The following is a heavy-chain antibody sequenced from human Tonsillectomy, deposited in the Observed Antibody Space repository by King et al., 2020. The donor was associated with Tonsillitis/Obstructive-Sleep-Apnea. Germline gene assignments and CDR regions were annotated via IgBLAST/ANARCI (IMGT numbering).Heavy chain of an antibody. J-gene: IGHJ6*03. CDR2: IIPKFDTA. CDR3: ARTSLPVNIVATIPEYYYYHYMDV. D-gene: IGHD5-12*01. CDR1: GGTFRSYA. Sequence: VQLVQSGAEVKKPGSPVKVSCKASGGTFRSYAISWVRQAPGQGLEWMGGIIPKFDTANYAQKFQGRVVITADGSTSTAYLELSSLRSEDTAVYYCARTSLPVNIVATIPEYYYYHYMDVWGKGTTVTVSS. V-gene: IGHV1-69*12.